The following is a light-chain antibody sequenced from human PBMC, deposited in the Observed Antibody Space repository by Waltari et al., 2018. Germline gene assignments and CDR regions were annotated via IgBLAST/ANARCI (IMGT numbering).Light chain of an antibody. V-gene: IGKV1-39*01. Sequence: DIQMTQSPSSLSASVGDRVTITCRASKSISSYLNWYQQKPGKAPKLLIYAASSLQSGVPSRFSGSGSGTDFTLTISSLQPEDFATYYCQQSYSTPRTFGQGTKLEIK. CDR2: AAS. CDR1: KSISSY. CDR3: QQSYSTPRT. J-gene: IGKJ2*01.